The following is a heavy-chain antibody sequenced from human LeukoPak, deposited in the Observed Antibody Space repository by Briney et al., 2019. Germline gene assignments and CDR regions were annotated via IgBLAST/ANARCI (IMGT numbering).Heavy chain of an antibody. Sequence: GGSLRLSCAASGFTFSETWMNWVRGVPGKALEGVGNIQPDGSETYYVDSVEGRFTISRDNLKSSLYLEISSLRADDTAVYYCARPGVAGGAFDIWGQGTEVTASS. CDR2: IQPDGSET. J-gene: IGHJ3*02. V-gene: IGHV3-7*01. CDR1: GFTFSETW. D-gene: IGHD1-26*01. CDR3: ARPGVAGGAFDI.